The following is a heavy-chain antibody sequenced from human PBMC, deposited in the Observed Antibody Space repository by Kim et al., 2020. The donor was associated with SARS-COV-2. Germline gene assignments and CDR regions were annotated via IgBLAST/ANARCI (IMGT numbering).Heavy chain of an antibody. CDR3: AKEELGTPYYYYYGMDV. D-gene: IGHD7-27*01. Sequence: GGSLRLSCAASGFTFSSYAMSWVRQAPGKGLEWVSVIYSGGSSTYYADSVKGRFTISRDNSKNTLYLQMNSLRAEDTAVYYCAKEELGTPYYYYYGMDVWGQGTTVTVSS. J-gene: IGHJ6*02. CDR2: IYSGGSST. CDR1: GFTFSSYA. V-gene: IGHV3-23*03.